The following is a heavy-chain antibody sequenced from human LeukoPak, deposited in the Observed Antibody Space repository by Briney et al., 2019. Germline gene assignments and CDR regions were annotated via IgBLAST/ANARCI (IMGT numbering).Heavy chain of an antibody. CDR1: GGSISSSSYY. V-gene: IGHV4-39*01. J-gene: IGHJ4*02. CDR3: ASYYDFWSGHSEY. Sequence: SETLSLTCTVSGGSISSSSYYWGWNRQPPGKGLEWIGSIYYSGSTYYNPSLKSRVTISVDTSKNQFSLKLTSVTAADTAVYYCASYYDFWSGHSEYWGQGTLVTVSS. D-gene: IGHD3-3*01. CDR2: IYYSGST.